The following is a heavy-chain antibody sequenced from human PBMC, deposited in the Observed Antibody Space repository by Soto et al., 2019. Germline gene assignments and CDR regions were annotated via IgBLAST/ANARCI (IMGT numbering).Heavy chain of an antibody. CDR3: ATAFTRDSGYDYRGAWDLDY. J-gene: IGHJ4*02. D-gene: IGHD5-12*01. CDR2: FDPEDGET. Sequence: ASVKVSCKVSGYTLTELSMHWVRQAPGKGLEWMGGFDPEDGETIYAQKFQGRVTMTEDTSTDTAYMELSSLRSEDTAVYYCATAFTRDSGYDYRGAWDLDYWCQGTLVTGSS. V-gene: IGHV1-24*01. CDR1: GYTLTELS.